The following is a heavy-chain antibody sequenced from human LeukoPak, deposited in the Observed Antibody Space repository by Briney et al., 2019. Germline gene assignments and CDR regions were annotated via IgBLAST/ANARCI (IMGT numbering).Heavy chain of an antibody. CDR3: ARGSGSSYFDL. CDR1: GGSISNYY. CDR2: IYYTGST. V-gene: IGHV4-59*01. J-gene: IGHJ4*02. Sequence: PSETLSLTCTVSGGSISNYYWSWIRQSPGRGLEWTGYIYYTGSTNYNPSLRSRLTISVDTSKNQFSLKLSSVTAADTAVYYCARGSGSSYFDLWGQGTLVTVSS. D-gene: IGHD1-26*01.